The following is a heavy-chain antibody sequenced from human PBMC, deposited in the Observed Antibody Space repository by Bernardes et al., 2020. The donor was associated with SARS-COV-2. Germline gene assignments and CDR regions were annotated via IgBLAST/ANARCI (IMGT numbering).Heavy chain of an antibody. CDR3: ARDFGGPSDY. J-gene: IGHJ4*02. V-gene: IGHV3-74*01. CDR2: IEKDGSVI. CDR1: GLINYW. D-gene: IGHD2-15*01. Sequence: GGSLRLSCVAPGLINYWMHWVRQAPGKGLVWVSRIEKDGSVIDYADSVRGRFTIFRDNARDTLYLQMDSLTADDTAVYYCARDFGGPSDYWGQGTLVTVSS.